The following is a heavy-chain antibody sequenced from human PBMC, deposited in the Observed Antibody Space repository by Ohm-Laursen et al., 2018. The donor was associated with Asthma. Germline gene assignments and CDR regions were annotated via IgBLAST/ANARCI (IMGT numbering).Heavy chain of an antibody. J-gene: IGHJ5*02. CDR3: ARSTGWYRLDL. V-gene: IGHV4-59*12. Sequence: GTLSLTCTLSGASFSTYYWGWIRQPPGKGLEWIGYIYSTGSTNYNPSLESRVTISIDTSTNQFSLELTSVTAADTAVYYCARSTGWYRLDLWGQGTLVTVSS. CDR2: IYSTGST. D-gene: IGHD6-19*01. CDR1: GASFSTYY.